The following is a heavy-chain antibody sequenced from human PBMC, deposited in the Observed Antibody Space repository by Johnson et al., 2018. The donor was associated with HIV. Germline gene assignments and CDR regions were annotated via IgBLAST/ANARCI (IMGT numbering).Heavy chain of an antibody. CDR2: IRQDGSEK. Sequence: VLLVESGGGLVQPGGSLRLSCAASGFTFSTYWMSWVRQAPGKGLEWVAKIRQDGSEKYYVDSVKGRFTISRDNAKNSLYLQMNSLRAEDTAVYYCARSLPYSSSVGFDIWGQGTMVTVSS. J-gene: IGHJ3*02. V-gene: IGHV3-7*02. CDR3: ARSLPYSSSVGFDI. D-gene: IGHD6-6*01. CDR1: GFTFSTYW.